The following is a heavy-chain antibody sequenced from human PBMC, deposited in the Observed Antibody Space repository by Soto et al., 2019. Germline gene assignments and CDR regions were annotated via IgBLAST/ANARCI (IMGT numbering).Heavy chain of an antibody. D-gene: IGHD2-15*01. Sequence: GGSLRLSCAASGFTFSNAWMSWVRQAPGKGLEWVGRIKSKTDGGTTDYAAPVKDRFTISRDDSKSTLYLQMNSLKTEDTAMYYCTTLGFDCSGGSCYSGVYWGQGT. CDR2: IKSKTDGGTT. J-gene: IGHJ4*02. V-gene: IGHV3-15*01. CDR1: GFTFSNAW. CDR3: TTLGFDCSGGSCYSGVY.